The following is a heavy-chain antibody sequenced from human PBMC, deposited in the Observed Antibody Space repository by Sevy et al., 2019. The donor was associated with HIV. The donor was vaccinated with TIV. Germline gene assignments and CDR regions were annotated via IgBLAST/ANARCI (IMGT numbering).Heavy chain of an antibody. Sequence: GGSLRLSCAASGFTFDNFAMHWVRQVPGKGLEWVSGLKWDSCSVSYADSVKGRFTISRDNAKNALFLQMNSLRAEDTALYYCAKDIGTTGNEVVANWGQGIKVTVSS. V-gene: IGHV3-9*01. CDR2: LKWDSCSV. CDR3: AKDIGTTGNEVVAN. CDR1: GFTFDNFA. J-gene: IGHJ6*02. D-gene: IGHD2-21*01.